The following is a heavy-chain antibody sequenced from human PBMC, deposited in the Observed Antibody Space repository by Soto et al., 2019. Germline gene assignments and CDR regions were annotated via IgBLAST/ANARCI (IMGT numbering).Heavy chain of an antibody. CDR1: GGTFTSYT. D-gene: IGHD6-13*01. J-gene: IGHJ5*02. CDR3: ARDLTPEAAGTFDP. V-gene: IGHV1-69*08. CDR2: SIPVLGVA. Sequence: QVQLVQSGAEVKKPGSSLKISCTTSGGTFTSYTISWLRQAPGQGPEWMGRSIPVLGVANSAQKFQDRVTITAETSTKTAYMELSGLTSDDTAMYYCARDLTPEAAGTFDPWGQGTLVTVSS.